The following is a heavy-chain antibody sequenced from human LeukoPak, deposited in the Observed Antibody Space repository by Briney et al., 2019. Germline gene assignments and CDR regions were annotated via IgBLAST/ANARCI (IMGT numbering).Heavy chain of an antibody. CDR2: IYYSGST. J-gene: IGHJ4*02. CDR3: ARTPARRYYYDSSDYYYDYFDY. D-gene: IGHD3-22*01. Sequence: SETLSLTCTVSGGSISSSSYYWGWIRQHPGKGLEWIGYIYYSGSTYYNPSLKSRVTISVDTSKYQFSLKLSSVTAADTAVYYCARTPARRYYYDSSDYYYDYFDYWGQGTLVTVSS. CDR1: GGSISSSSYY. V-gene: IGHV4-31*03.